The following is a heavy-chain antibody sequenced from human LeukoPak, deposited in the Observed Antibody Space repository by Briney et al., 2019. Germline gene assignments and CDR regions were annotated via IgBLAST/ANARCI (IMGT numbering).Heavy chain of an antibody. CDR3: ARRPGN. V-gene: IGHV3-53*01. D-gene: IGHD1-14*01. CDR1: GVRLSSKK. CDR2: IYSGGAI. Sequence: GGSLRLSCVDFGVRLSSKKMSWVRQAPGKGLEWVSLIYSGGAIRYADSVKGRFTISRDSSKNTLFLQMNDLTVEDTARYYCARRPGNWGQGILVTVSS. J-gene: IGHJ4*02.